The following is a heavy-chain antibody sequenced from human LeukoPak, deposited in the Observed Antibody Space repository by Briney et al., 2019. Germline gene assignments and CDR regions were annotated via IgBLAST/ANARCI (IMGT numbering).Heavy chain of an antibody. CDR2: INPNSGGT. CDR3: ARGHLAAAGTGDY. Sequence: ASVKVSCKASGYTFTGYYMHWVRQAPGQGLEWMGWINPNSGGTNYAQKFQGWVTMTRDTSISTAYMELSSLRSEDTAVYYCARGHLAAAGTGDYWGQGTLATVSS. D-gene: IGHD6-13*01. CDR1: GYTFTGYY. J-gene: IGHJ4*02. V-gene: IGHV1-2*04.